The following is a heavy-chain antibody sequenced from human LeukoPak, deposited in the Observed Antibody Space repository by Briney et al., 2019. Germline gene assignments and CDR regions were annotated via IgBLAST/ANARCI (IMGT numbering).Heavy chain of an antibody. D-gene: IGHD6-13*01. CDR2: ISFDGNNK. V-gene: IGHV3-30*04. J-gene: IGHJ4*02. Sequence: PGRSLRLSCAASGFTFNSYAMHWVRQAPGKGLEWVAVISFDGNNKYYADSVKGRFTISRDNSKNTLFLQMNSLRAEDTALYYCAKGGGTGYSSSWYSNWGQGTLVTVSS. CDR1: GFTFNSYA. CDR3: AKGGGTGYSSSWYSN.